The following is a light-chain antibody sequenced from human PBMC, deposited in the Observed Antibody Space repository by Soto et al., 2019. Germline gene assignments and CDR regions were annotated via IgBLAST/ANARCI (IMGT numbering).Light chain of an antibody. CDR3: QQYGSSGT. CDR1: QSVSNNY. J-gene: IGKJ1*01. Sequence: EIVLTQSPCTLSLSPGERATLSCRASQSVSNNYLAWYQQKPGQAPRLLIYGASKRATGIPDRVSGSGSGTDFTLTISRLEPEDFAVYYCQQYGSSGTFGQGTKV. V-gene: IGKV3-20*01. CDR2: GAS.